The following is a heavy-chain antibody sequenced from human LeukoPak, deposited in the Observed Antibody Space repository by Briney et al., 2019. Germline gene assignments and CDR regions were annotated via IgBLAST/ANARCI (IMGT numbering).Heavy chain of an antibody. CDR3: ARPLVGTTDYFDY. CDR2: IYYSGST. V-gene: IGHV4-39*01. CDR1: GGSISSTNYH. D-gene: IGHD1-26*01. Sequence: SETLSLTCTVSGGSISSTNYHWGWIRQPPGKGLEWIGSIYYSGSTYYNPSLKGRATISVDTSKNQFSLKLSSVTAADTAVYYCARPLVGTTDYFDYWGQGTLVTVSS. J-gene: IGHJ4*02.